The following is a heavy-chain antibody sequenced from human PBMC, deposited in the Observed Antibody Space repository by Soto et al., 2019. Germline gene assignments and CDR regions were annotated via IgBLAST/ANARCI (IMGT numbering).Heavy chain of an antibody. CDR2: MNPNSGAT. D-gene: IGHD7-27*01. CDR3: ARNRRETGDFDY. V-gene: IGHV1-8*01. J-gene: IGHJ4*02. CDR1: GYIFTNYD. Sequence: QVPLVQSGAEVKRPGASVTVSCSASGYIFTNYDINWVRQATGQGLEWLGWMNPNSGATGYAQKLQGRLTLTRDTAITTAYMELNSLKSEDTAVYYCARNRRETGDFDYWGQGTLVTVSS.